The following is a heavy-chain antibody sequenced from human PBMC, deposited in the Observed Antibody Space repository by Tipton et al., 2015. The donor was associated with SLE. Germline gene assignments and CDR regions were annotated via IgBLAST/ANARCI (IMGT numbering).Heavy chain of an antibody. Sequence: TLSLTCAVSGGSISSYYWSWIRQPAGKGLEWIGRSYTRGGRNYNPSLQSRGTMSVATSKNQFSLKLYSVTAAETAVYYCARDTGPYDMLNGDNNWFDPWGQGTLVTVSS. D-gene: IGHD3-9*01. CDR3: ARDTGPYDMLNGDNNWFDP. CDR1: GGSISSYY. J-gene: IGHJ5*02. CDR2: SYTRGGR. V-gene: IGHV4-4*07.